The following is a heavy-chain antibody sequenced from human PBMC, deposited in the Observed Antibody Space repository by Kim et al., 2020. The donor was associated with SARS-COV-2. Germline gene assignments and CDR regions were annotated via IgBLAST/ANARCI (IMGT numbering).Heavy chain of an antibody. CDR2: ST. Sequence: STYYNPSLKSRVTISVDTSKNQFSLKLSSVTAADTAVYYCARPRLLYFDYWGQGTLVTVSS. D-gene: IGHD1-26*01. V-gene: IGHV4-39*01. J-gene: IGHJ4*02. CDR3: ARPRLLYFDY.